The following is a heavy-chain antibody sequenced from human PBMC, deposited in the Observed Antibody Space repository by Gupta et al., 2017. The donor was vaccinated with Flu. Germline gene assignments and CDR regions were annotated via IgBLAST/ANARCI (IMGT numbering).Heavy chain of an antibody. D-gene: IGHD6-13*01. J-gene: IGHJ2*01. CDR2: VSSSSSYT. V-gene: IGHV3-11*05. Sequence: QVQLVESGGGLFKPGGSLILSCAASGFTFIDYYMSWIRQAPGKGLEWVSYVSSSSSYTKYADSVKGRFAISRDNAKNSLNLQMNSLRAEDTAVYYGARVSRIAAPGHWCFDLWGRGTLVTVSS. CDR1: GFTFIDYY. CDR3: ARVSRIAAPGHWCFDL.